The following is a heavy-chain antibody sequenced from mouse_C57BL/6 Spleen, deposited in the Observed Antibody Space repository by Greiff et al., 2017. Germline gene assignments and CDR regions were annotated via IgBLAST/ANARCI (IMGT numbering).Heavy chain of an antibody. CDR1: GYTFTSYW. Sequence: QVQLQQPGAELVKPGASVKMSCKASGYTFTSYWITWVKQRPGQGLEWIGDIYPGSGSTNYNEKFKSRATLTVDTSSSTAYMQLSSLTSEDSAVYYCARENYYGSSPFDYWGQGTTLTVSS. J-gene: IGHJ2*01. CDR3: ARENYYGSSPFDY. V-gene: IGHV1-55*01. D-gene: IGHD1-1*01. CDR2: IYPGSGST.